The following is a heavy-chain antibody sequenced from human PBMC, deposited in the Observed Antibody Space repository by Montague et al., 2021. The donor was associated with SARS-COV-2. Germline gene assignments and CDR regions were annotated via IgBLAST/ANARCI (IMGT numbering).Heavy chain of an antibody. V-gene: IGHV2-70*13. Sequence: PALVKPTQTLTLTCSFSGFSLSTTGLCISWIRQPPGKALEWLALIDCDGDKYYSTSLKTRLTISKDTSKDQVVLTMTKMDPVDTATYYCARVGFGHYGAVDVWGQGTTATVSS. CDR1: GFSLSTTGLC. D-gene: IGHD4-17*01. CDR3: ARVGFGHYGAVDV. CDR2: IDCDGDK. J-gene: IGHJ6*02.